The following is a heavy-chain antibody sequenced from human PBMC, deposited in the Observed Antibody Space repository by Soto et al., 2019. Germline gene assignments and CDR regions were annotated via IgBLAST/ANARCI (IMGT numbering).Heavy chain of an antibody. D-gene: IGHD5-18*01. J-gene: IGHJ4*02. V-gene: IGHV3-33*01. CDR1: GFTFSSYG. Sequence: GGSLRLSCAASGFTFSSYGMHWVRQARGKGLEWVAVIWYDGSNKYYADSVKGRFTISRDNSKNTLYLQMNSLRAEDTAVYYCARVKGRGIQLWLAYWGQGTLVTVSS. CDR2: IWYDGSNK. CDR3: ARVKGRGIQLWLAY.